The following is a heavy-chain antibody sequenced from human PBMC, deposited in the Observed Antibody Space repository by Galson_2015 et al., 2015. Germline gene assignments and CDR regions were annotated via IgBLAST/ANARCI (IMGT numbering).Heavy chain of an antibody. V-gene: IGHV3-21*01. Sequence: SLRLSCAASGFIFSTYSMNWVRQAPGRGLEWVSSISSSGSYIYYADSVKGRFTISRDNAKNSLYLQMNSLRAEDTAVYYCARAVLYCYGSEYYYGMDVWGQGTTVTVSS. D-gene: IGHD5-18*01. CDR1: GFIFSTYS. J-gene: IGHJ6*02. CDR3: ARAVLYCYGSEYYYGMDV. CDR2: ISSSGSYI.